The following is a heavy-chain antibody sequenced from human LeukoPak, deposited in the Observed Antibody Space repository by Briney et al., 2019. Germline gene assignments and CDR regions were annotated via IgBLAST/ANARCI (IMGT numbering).Heavy chain of an antibody. CDR2: IKSKTGGGTT. CDR1: GFTFNYAW. D-gene: IGHD4-23*01. CDR3: TTGNSGY. V-gene: IGHV3-15*01. Sequence: GGSLRLSCAASGFTFNYAWMSWVRQAPGKGLEWLGRIKSKTGGGTTDYAAPVKDRFTISRDDSKNTLYLQMNSLKTEDTAVYYCTTGNSGYWGQGTVATVSS. J-gene: IGHJ4*02.